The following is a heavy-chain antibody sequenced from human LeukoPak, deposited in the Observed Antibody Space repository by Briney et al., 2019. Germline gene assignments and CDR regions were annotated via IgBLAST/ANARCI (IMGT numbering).Heavy chain of an antibody. V-gene: IGHV1-2*06. Sequence: ASVKVSCKASGYTFTSYYMHWVRRAPGQGLEWMGRINPNSGGTNYAQKFQGRFTMTRNTSISTAYMELSRLRSDDTAVYYCARLVVPAAMAMAVDYWGQGTLVTVSS. CDR1: GYTFTSYY. J-gene: IGHJ4*02. CDR2: INPNSGGT. D-gene: IGHD2-2*01. CDR3: ARLVVPAAMAMAVDY.